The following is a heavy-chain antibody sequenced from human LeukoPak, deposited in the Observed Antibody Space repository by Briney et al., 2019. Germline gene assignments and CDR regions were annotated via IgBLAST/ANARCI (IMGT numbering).Heavy chain of an antibody. CDR2: INPNNGGT. CDR3: ARGIGAGKFDY. V-gene: IGHV1-2*02. CDR1: GYTFAGYY. Sequence: GASVKVSCKASGYTFAGYYMHWLRQAPGQGLEWMGWINPNNGGTNYAQKFQGRVTMTRDTAISTAYMDLSRLRYDDTAVYYCARGIGAGKFDYWGQGTLVTVSS. D-gene: IGHD6-13*01. J-gene: IGHJ4*02.